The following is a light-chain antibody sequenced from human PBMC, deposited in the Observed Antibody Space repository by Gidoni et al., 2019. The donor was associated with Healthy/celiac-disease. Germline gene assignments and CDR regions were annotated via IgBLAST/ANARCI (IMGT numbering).Light chain of an antibody. CDR3: QQRSNWPLT. V-gene: IGKV3-11*01. CDR1: QSVSSY. CDR2: DAS. Sequence: EIVLTQSPATLSLSPGERATLSCRASQSVSSYLAWYQQKPGQAPRLLIYDASPRATGIPARFSGSGSGTDFTLTISSLEPEDFAVYYCQQRSNWPLTFGPGTKVDIK. J-gene: IGKJ3*01.